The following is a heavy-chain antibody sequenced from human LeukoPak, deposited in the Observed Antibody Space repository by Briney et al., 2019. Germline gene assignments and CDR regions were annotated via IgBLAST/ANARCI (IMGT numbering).Heavy chain of an antibody. CDR2: ISAYNGNT. Sequence: ASVKVSCKASGYTFTSYGISWVRQAPGQGLEWMGWISAYNGNTNYAQKLQGRVTMTTDTSTSTAYMELRSLRAEDTAVYYCAKVGRDYGDFFYFDYWGQGTLVTVSS. D-gene: IGHD4-17*01. J-gene: IGHJ4*02. CDR1: GYTFTSYG. V-gene: IGHV1-18*01. CDR3: AKVGRDYGDFFYFDY.